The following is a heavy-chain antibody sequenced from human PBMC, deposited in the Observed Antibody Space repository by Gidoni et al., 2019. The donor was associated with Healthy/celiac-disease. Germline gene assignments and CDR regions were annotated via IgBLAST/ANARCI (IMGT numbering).Heavy chain of an antibody. D-gene: IGHD4-17*01. Sequence: ALVQPGGSLRLSCAASGFTFSSYAMGWVRQAPGKGLEWVAAISGSGGSTYYADSVKGRFTLSRDNSKNTLYLQMNSLSAEDTAVYYCAPLRVGYGDPFDYWGQGTLVTVSS. V-gene: IGHV3-23*01. J-gene: IGHJ4*02. CDR1: GFTFSSYA. CDR3: APLRVGYGDPFDY. CDR2: ISGSGGST.